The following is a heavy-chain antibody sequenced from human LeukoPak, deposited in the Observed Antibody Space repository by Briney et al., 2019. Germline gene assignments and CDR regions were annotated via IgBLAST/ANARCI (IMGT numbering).Heavy chain of an antibody. Sequence: PGGSLRLSCAASGFTFSDYAMSWVRQAPGKGLEWVSDISASGGSTYYADSVKGRFTISRDNSKNTLYLHMNSLRAEDTAVYYCAKKETTVTTFFERWGQGLLVTVSS. J-gene: IGHJ4*02. CDR1: GFTFSDYA. CDR3: AKKETTVTTFFER. CDR2: ISASGGST. D-gene: IGHD4-17*01. V-gene: IGHV3-23*01.